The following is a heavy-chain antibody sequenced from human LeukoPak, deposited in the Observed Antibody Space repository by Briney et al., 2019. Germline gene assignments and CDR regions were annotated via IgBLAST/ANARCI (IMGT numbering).Heavy chain of an antibody. D-gene: IGHD2-8*01. Sequence: ASVKVSCKASGYTFTIYGISWVRQAPGQGLEWMGWISAYNGNTNYAQKLQGRVTMTTDTSTSTAYMELRSLRSDDTALYYCARGTRGVKSPYFDYWGQGTLVTVSS. V-gene: IGHV1-18*01. CDR1: GYTFTIYG. CDR3: ARGTRGVKSPYFDY. CDR2: ISAYNGNT. J-gene: IGHJ4*02.